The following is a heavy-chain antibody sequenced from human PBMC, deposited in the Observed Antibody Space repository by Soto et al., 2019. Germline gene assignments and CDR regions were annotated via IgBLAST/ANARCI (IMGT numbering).Heavy chain of an antibody. CDR2: IDTDGGGT. CDR1: GFTFRSHR. CDR3: ATVFVG. J-gene: IGHJ4*02. D-gene: IGHD3-16*01. V-gene: IGHV3-74*01. Sequence: EVQLVESGGGLVQPGGSLRVSCAASGFTFRSHRIHWVRQAPGKGLEWVSRIDTDGGGTSYADSVKGRFTISTDNAENSGYLEVNCLRVEDTAEYYCATVFVGGGQGALVTVSS.